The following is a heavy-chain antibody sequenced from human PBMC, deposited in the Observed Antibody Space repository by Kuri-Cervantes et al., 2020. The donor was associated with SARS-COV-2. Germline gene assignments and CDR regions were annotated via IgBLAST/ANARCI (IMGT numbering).Heavy chain of an antibody. V-gene: IGHV3-15*01. CDR3: GTSRAFDY. Sequence: GESLKISCAASGFTFSNAWLSWVRQAPGGGLECVGRIKSRAEGGTTDYAAPVKGRFTISRDDSKNTLYLQMNSLQTEDTGVYYCGTSRAFDYWGQGTPVTVSS. J-gene: IGHJ4*02. D-gene: IGHD1-1*01. CDR2: IKSRAEGGTT. CDR1: GFTFSNAW.